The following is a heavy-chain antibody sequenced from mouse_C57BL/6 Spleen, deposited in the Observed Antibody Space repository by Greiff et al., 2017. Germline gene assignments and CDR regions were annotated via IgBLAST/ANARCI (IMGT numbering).Heavy chain of an antibody. V-gene: IGHV1-81*01. CDR2: IYPRSGNT. CDR1: GYTFTSYG. J-gene: IGHJ4*01. D-gene: IGHD2-10*01. Sequence: VQLQESGAELARPGASVKLSCKASGYTFTSYGISWVKQRTGPGLEWIGEIYPRSGNTYYNEKFKGKATLTADKSSSTAYMELRSLTSEDSAVYFCASSSPYYGNYEDYAMDYWGQGTSVTVSS. CDR3: ASSSPYYGNYEDYAMDY.